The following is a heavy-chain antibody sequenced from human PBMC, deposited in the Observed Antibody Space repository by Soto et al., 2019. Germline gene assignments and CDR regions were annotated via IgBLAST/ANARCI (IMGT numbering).Heavy chain of an antibody. D-gene: IGHD3-22*01. V-gene: IGHV1-69*01. Sequence: QVQLVQSGAEVKKPGSSVKVSCKASGGTFSSYAISWVRQAPGQGLEWMGGIIPIFGTANYAQKFQGRVTITADESTSTAYMELSSLRSEDKAVYYCARDLGYYDSSGYSYYYYGMDVWGQGTTVTVSS. CDR1: GGTFSSYA. CDR3: ARDLGYYDSSGYSYYYYGMDV. J-gene: IGHJ6*02. CDR2: IIPIFGTA.